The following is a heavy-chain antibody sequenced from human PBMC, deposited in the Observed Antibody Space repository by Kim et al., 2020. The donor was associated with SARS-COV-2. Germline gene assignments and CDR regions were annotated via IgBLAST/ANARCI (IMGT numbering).Heavy chain of an antibody. CDR1: GDSVSSNSAA. Sequence: SQTLSLTCAISGDSVSSNSAAWNWIRQSPSRGLEWLGRTYYRSKWYNDYAVSVKSRITINPDTSKNQFSLQLNSVTPEDTAVYYCARARAKFHCSSTSCYDNWYFELWGRGTLVTVSS. D-gene: IGHD2-2*01. CDR2: TYYRSKWYN. V-gene: IGHV6-1*01. CDR3: ARARAKFHCSSTSCYDNWYFEL. J-gene: IGHJ2*01.